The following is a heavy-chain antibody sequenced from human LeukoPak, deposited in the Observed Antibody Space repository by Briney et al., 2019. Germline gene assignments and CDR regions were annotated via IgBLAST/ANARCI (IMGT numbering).Heavy chain of an antibody. V-gene: IGHV4-61*02. Sequence: PSQTLSLTCTVSGGSISSGSYYWSWIRQPAGKGLEWIGRIYTSGSTNYNPSLKSRVTISVDTSKNQFSLKLSSVTAADTAVYYCAREQQLVEVPFHYYYYYYMDVWGKGTTVTVSS. D-gene: IGHD6-13*01. CDR1: GGSISSGSYY. J-gene: IGHJ6*03. CDR2: IYTSGST. CDR3: AREQQLVEVPFHYYYYYYMDV.